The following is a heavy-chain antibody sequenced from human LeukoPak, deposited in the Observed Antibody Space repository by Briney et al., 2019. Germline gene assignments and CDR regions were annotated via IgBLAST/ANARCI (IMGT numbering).Heavy chain of an antibody. V-gene: IGHV3-21*01. Sequence: PGGSLRLSCAASGFNISGYSASWVRQAPGKWLEWVSFIGSSESYISYADSVKGRFTISRDNAKNSLSLQMNSLRAEDTAVYYCAKVNSRRRDGLSRYFHHWGQGTLVTVSP. CDR2: IGSSESYI. D-gene: IGHD5-24*01. CDR3: AKVNSRRRDGLSRYFHH. J-gene: IGHJ1*01. CDR1: GFNISGYS.